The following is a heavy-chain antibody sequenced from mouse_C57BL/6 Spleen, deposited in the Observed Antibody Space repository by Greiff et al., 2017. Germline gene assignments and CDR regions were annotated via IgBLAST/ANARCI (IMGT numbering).Heavy chain of an antibody. CDR3: ANYYSNYYAMDY. CDR1: GYTFPSYW. D-gene: IGHD2-5*01. J-gene: IGHJ4*01. Sequence: QVQLQQPGAELVKPGASVKLSCKASGYTFPSYWMQWVKQRPGQGLEWIGEIDPSDSYTNYNQKFKGKATLTVDTSSSTAYMPLSSLTSEDSAVYYCANYYSNYYAMDYWGQGTTVTVSS. V-gene: IGHV1-50*01. CDR2: IDPSDSYT.